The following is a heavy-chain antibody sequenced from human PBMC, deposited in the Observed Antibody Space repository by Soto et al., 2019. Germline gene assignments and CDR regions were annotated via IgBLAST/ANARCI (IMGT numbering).Heavy chain of an antibody. Sequence: PGGSLRLSCAASGFTFSSYPMHWVRQVPGKGLEHVSPTSGDGRIMYYLDSVKGRFTISRDNSKNTLYLQMGSLRTEDMAVYYCARGRAAYYFDYWGQGALVTVSS. CDR1: GFTFSSYP. CDR3: ARGRAAYYFDY. D-gene: IGHD6-25*01. CDR2: TSGDGRIM. J-gene: IGHJ4*02. V-gene: IGHV3-64*02.